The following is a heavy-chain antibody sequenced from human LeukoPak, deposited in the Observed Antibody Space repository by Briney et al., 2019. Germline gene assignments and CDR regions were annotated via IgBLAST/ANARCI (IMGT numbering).Heavy chain of an antibody. CDR2: INPNSGGT. Sequence: ASVKVSCKASGYTFTGYYMHWVRQAPGQGLEWMGWINPNSGGTNYAQKFQGRVTMTRDTSISTAYMELSRLRSDGTAVYYCARAGIAAAGVYDYWGQGTLVTVSS. CDR1: GYTFTGYY. V-gene: IGHV1-2*02. CDR3: ARAGIAAAGVYDY. D-gene: IGHD6-13*01. J-gene: IGHJ4*02.